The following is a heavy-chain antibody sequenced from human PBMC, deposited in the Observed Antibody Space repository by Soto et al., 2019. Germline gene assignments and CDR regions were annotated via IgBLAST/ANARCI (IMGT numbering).Heavy chain of an antibody. Sequence: SVKVSCKAAGYSFTAYYIHWVRQAPGQGFEWMGWINPTSGGTNYAQKFQGRVTVTRDTSISTAYMELTRLRSDDTAVYYCARDLGGLGDPFENWGKGTRVNVS. CDR3: ARDLGGLGDPFEN. V-gene: IGHV1-2*02. J-gene: IGHJ4*02. D-gene: IGHD3-16*01. CDR2: INPTSGGT. CDR1: GYSFTAYY.